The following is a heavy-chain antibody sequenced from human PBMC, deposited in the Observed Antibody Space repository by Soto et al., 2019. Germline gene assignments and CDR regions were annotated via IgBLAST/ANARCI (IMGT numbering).Heavy chain of an antibody. J-gene: IGHJ6*02. CDR3: ARAPRSQGYYYYRMDV. CDR1: GGSISSYD. V-gene: IGHV4-59*08. CDR2: IYYSGIT. Sequence: SETLSLTSTVSGGSISSYDWSWIRQPPGKGLEWIANIYYSGITYCNPSLKSRVAISIDTSKNQFSLKLSSVTAADTAVYYCARAPRSQGYYYYRMDVWGQGTMVTVSS.